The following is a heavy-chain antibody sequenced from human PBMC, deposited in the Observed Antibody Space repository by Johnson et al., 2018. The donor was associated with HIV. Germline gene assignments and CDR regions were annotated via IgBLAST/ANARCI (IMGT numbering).Heavy chain of an antibody. V-gene: IGHV3-33*01. CDR3: ARGRSSSSTAAFDI. J-gene: IGHJ3*02. CDR1: GFTFSSYG. CDR2: IWYDGSNK. Sequence: QMQLVESGGGVVQPGRSLRLSCAASGFTFSSYGMHWVRQAPGKGLEWVAVIWYDGSNKYYADSVKGRFTISRDNSKNTLYLQMNSLRAEDTAVYYCARGRSSSSTAAFDIWGQGTMVTVSS. D-gene: IGHD6-6*01.